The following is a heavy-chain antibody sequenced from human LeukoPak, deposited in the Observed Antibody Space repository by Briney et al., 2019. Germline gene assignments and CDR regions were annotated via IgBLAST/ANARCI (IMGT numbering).Heavy chain of an antibody. V-gene: IGHV3-23*01. J-gene: IGHJ4*02. CDR3: AKTDPGPSDY. CDR1: GFTFSRYT. CDR2: ISASIVNT. Sequence: GGSLRLSCAASGFTFSRYTMNWVRQAPGKGLEWVSAISASIVNTYYADSVKGRFTISRDNSKNTLYLQMNSLRAEDTAVYYCAKTDPGPSDYWGQGTLVTVSS.